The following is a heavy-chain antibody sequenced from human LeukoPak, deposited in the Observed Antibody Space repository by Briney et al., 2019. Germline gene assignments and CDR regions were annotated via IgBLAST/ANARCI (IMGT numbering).Heavy chain of an antibody. D-gene: IGHD1-26*01. J-gene: IGHJ4*02. CDR3: AKMSGGSYYNLDY. CDR2: ISSSGSTI. Sequence: GGSLRLSCVASGFTFSSYEMNWVRQAPGKGLEWVSYISSSGSTIYYADSVKGRFTISRGNAKNSLYLQMNSLRAEDTAVYYCAKMSGGSYYNLDYWGQGTLVTVSS. CDR1: GFTFSSYE. V-gene: IGHV3-48*03.